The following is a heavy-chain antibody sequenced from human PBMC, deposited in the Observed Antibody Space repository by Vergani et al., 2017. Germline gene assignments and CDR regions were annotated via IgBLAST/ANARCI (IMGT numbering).Heavy chain of an antibody. CDR1: GFTFSSYG. CDR2: IWYDGSNK. Sequence: QVQLVESGGGVVQPGRSLRLSCAASGFTFSSYGMHWVRQAPGKGLEWVAVIWYDGSNKYYAYSVKGRFTISRDNSKSTLYLQMNSLRAEDTAVYYCARGGDGVVISDYYYGMDVWGQGTTVTVSS. V-gene: IGHV3-33*01. CDR3: ARGGDGVVISDYYYGMDV. D-gene: IGHD3-3*01. J-gene: IGHJ6*02.